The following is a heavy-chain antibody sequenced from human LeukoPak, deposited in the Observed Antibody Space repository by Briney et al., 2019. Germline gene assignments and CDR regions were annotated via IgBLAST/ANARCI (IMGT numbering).Heavy chain of an antibody. Sequence: LRLSCAASGFTFDDYAMHWVRQPPGKGLEWIGYIYYSGSTNYNPSLKSRVTISVDTSKNQFSLKLSSVTAADTAVYYCARVGATEAFDIWGQGTMVTVSS. J-gene: IGHJ3*02. CDR2: IYYSGST. CDR1: GFTFDDYA. CDR3: ARVGATEAFDI. D-gene: IGHD1-26*01. V-gene: IGHV4-59*08.